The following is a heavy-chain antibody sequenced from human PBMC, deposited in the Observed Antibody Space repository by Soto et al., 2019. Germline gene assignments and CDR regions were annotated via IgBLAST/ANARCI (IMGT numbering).Heavy chain of an antibody. Sequence: QVQLQESGPGLVKPSETLSLTCTVSGGSVSSGTSYWTWIRQPPGKGLEWNGYSFYSGSHNYSPSFKSRVTISVDTSKNEFSLKLTSVTAADTAVYYCARGLTFFDSWGQGSLVTVSS. D-gene: IGHD3-16*01. J-gene: IGHJ5*01. CDR2: SFYSGSH. V-gene: IGHV4-61*01. CDR3: ARGLTFFDS. CDR1: GGSVSSGTSY.